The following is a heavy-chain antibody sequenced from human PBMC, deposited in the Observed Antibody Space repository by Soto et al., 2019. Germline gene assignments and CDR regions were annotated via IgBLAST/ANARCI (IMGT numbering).Heavy chain of an antibody. D-gene: IGHD2-2*01. CDR3: ARTYCSSTSCPFYYYYMDV. J-gene: IGHJ6*03. CDR1: GYTFTSYA. CDR2: INAGNGNT. V-gene: IGHV1-3*01. Sequence: ASVKVSCKASGYTFTSYAMHWVRQAPGQRLEWMGWINAGNGNTKYSQKFQGRVTITRDTSASTAYMELSSLRSEDTAVYYCARTYCSSTSCPFYYYYMDVWGKGTTVTVSS.